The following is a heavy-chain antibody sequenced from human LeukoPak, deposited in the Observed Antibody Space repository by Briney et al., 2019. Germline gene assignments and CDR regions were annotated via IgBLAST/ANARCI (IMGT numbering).Heavy chain of an antibody. V-gene: IGHV3-7*01. J-gene: IGHJ4*02. Sequence: GGSLRLSCATSGFTFSSYWMSWVRQAPGKGLEWVANIKQDGSEKYYVDSVKGRFTISRDNAKNSLYLQMNSLRAEDTAVYYCARGRYDYVWGSYRYFDYWGQGTLVTVSS. CDR1: GFTFSSYW. CDR3: ARGRYDYVWGSYRYFDY. D-gene: IGHD3-16*02. CDR2: IKQDGSEK.